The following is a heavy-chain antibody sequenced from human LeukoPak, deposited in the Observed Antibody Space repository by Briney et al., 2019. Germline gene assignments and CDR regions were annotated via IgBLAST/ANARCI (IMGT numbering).Heavy chain of an antibody. CDR3: ARGSSFYYDSSGFYRGSWYFDY. V-gene: IGHV4-30-2*01. CDR1: GGSISSGGYS. J-gene: IGHJ4*02. CDR2: IYHSGST. Sequence: PSETLSLTCAVSGGSISSGGYSWSWIRQPPGKGLEWIGYIYHSGSTYYNPSLKSRVTISVDTSKNQFSLKLNSVTAADTAVYYCARGSSFYYDSSGFYRGSWYFDYWGQGTLVTVSS. D-gene: IGHD3-22*01.